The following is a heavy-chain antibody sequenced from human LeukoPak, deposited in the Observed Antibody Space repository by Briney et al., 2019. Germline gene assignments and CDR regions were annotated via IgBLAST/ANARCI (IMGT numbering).Heavy chain of an antibody. Sequence: GGSLRLSCAASGFTFSSYAMSWVRQAPGKGLEWVSAISGSGGSTYYADSVKGRFTISRDNSKNTLYLQMNSLRAEDTAVYYCAMPSMVRGVMGWFDPWGQGTLVTVSS. D-gene: IGHD3-10*01. CDR1: GFTFSSYA. CDR3: AMPSMVRGVMGWFDP. V-gene: IGHV3-23*01. CDR2: ISGSGGST. J-gene: IGHJ5*02.